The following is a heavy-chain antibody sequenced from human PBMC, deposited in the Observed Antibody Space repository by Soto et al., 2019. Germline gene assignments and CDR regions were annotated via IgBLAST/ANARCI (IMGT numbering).Heavy chain of an antibody. CDR2: ISPLYGKL. J-gene: IGHJ6*02. V-gene: IGHV1-69*01. Sequence: QVQLVQSGAAVKKPGSSVKVSCRASGVTFSNFGGTFNTYVISWVRQAPGQGLEWMGGISPLYGKLNSAAKFHGRVTLPAGQYANTACMKLSSLQTEDTVMYYCSFTSQFSRRDSGLSPPHFYGMAVWGQGTSVIVSS. CDR1: GVTFSNFGGTFNTYV. CDR3: SFTSQFSRRDSGLSPPHFYGMAV. D-gene: IGHD4-17*01.